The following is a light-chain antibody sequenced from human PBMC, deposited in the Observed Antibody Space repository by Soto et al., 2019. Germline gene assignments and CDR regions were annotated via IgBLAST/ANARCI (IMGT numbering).Light chain of an antibody. V-gene: IGKV1-5*01. CDR2: DAS. CDR1: QSISRS. J-gene: IGKJ3*01. Sequence: DIQMTQSPSTLSASVGDRVTITCRASQSISRSLAWYQQKSGKAPKLLIYDASSLESGVPSRFSGSGFGTEFTLTISGLQPDDFATYYCQQYQSYFLTFGPGTKVDNK. CDR3: QQYQSYFLT.